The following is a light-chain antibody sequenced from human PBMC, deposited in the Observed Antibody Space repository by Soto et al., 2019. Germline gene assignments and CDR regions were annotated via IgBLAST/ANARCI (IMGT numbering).Light chain of an antibody. J-gene: IGKJ1*01. Sequence: EIVLTQSPGTLSLSPGEGATLSCWASQTVSSNYLAWHQQRPGQAPRLLIYDTSTRATGIPARFSGSGSGTEFTLTINSLQSEDSAVYYCQQHNNWPWTFGQGTKVDIK. CDR2: DTS. CDR1: QTVSSN. V-gene: IGKV3-15*01. CDR3: QQHNNWPWT.